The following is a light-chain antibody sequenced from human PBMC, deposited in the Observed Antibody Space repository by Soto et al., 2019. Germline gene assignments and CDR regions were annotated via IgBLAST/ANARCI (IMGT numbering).Light chain of an antibody. CDR3: QLWDSNSGV. J-gene: IGLJ3*02. CDR1: NIGIKI. V-gene: IGLV3-9*01. Sequence: SYELTQPVSVSVALGQTARITCGGNNIGIKIVHWYQHKPGQAPVLVIYGGSNRPSQIPERFSGSNSGNTATLTIRRAQAGDEADYYCQLWDSNSGVFGGGTK. CDR2: GGS.